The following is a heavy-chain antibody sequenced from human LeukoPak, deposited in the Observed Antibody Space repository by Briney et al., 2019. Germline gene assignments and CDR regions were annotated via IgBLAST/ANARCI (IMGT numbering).Heavy chain of an antibody. V-gene: IGHV4-59*01. J-gene: IGHJ4*02. D-gene: IGHD5-12*01. Sequence: SETLSLTCTVSGGSIGSYYWTWIRQPPGKGLEWIGYIYYSGSTNYNPSLKSRVTISVDTSKNQFSLKLSSVTAADTAVYYCARQNLRSGYAVDYWGQGTLVTVSS. CDR1: GGSIGSYY. CDR3: ARQNLRSGYAVDY. CDR2: IYYSGST.